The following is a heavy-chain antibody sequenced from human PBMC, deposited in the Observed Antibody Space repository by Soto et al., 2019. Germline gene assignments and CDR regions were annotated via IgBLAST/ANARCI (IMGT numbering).Heavy chain of an antibody. CDR3: ARDSLASASIHYYYYVMDV. V-gene: IGHV3-53*01. D-gene: IGHD6-13*01. J-gene: IGHJ6*02. CDR1: GFTVSSNY. Sequence: GGSLRLSCAASGFTVSSNYMSWVRQAPGKGLEWVSVIYSGGSTYYADSVKGRFTISRDNSKNTLYLQMNSLRAEDTAVYYCARDSLASASIHYYYYVMDVCGQGTTVTVSS. CDR2: IYSGGST.